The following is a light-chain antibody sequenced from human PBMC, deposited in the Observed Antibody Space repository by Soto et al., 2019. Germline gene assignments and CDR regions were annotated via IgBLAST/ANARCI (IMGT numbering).Light chain of an antibody. Sequence: EIVMTQSPATLSVSPGERATLSCRASQTVNSNLAWYQQKPGQAPRLLIYGASSRATGIPARFSGSGSGTDFTLTISSLEPEDFAVYYCQQYNNWPPWTFGQGTKVDIK. CDR1: QTVNSN. CDR3: QQYNNWPPWT. CDR2: GAS. J-gene: IGKJ1*01. V-gene: IGKV3D-15*01.